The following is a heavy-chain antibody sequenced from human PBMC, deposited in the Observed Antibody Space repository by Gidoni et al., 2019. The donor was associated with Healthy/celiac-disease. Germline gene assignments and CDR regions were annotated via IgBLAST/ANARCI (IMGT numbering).Heavy chain of an antibody. Sequence: QVQLVQSGAAVTQPGSSVKVSCKASGGTFSSSAIRWVRQAPGHGLEWMGGTIPSLGTANYAQKCQGRVTITADESTSTAYMEVSSLRSEDTAVYYCARDNYYDSSGYLYYYYGMDVWGQGTTVTVSS. V-gene: IGHV1-69*19. D-gene: IGHD3-22*01. CDR3: ARDNYYDSSGYLYYYYGMDV. CDR2: TIPSLGTA. J-gene: IGHJ6*02. CDR1: GGTFSSSA.